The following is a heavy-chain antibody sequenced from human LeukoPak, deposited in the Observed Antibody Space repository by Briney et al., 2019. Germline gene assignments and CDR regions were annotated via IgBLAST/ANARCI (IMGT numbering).Heavy chain of an antibody. CDR2: INTNTGNP. D-gene: IGHD3-22*01. CDR3: ARVYVHILDYYDSSGYSLNDY. J-gene: IGHJ4*02. Sequence: ASVKVSCKASGYTFTSYAMNWVRQAPGQGLEWIGWINTNTGNPTYAQGFTGRFVFSLDTSVSTAYLQISSLKAEDTAVYYCARVYVHILDYYDSSGYSLNDYWGQGTLVTVSS. V-gene: IGHV7-4-1*02. CDR1: GYTFTSYA.